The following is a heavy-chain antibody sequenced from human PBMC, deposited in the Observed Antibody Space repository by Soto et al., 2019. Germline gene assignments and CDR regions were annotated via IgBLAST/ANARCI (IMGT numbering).Heavy chain of an antibody. J-gene: IGHJ6*03. D-gene: IGHD3-3*01. CDR3: ARPLGVVSLPGAVRYYYYMDV. V-gene: IGHV1-8*01. CDR1: GYTFTSYD. Sequence: ASVKVSCKASGYTFTSYDINWVRQATGQGLEWMGWMNPNSGNTGYAQKFQGRVTMTRNTSISTAYMELSSLRSEDTAVYYCARPLGVVSLPGAVRYYYYMDVWGKGTTVTVSS. CDR2: MNPNSGNT.